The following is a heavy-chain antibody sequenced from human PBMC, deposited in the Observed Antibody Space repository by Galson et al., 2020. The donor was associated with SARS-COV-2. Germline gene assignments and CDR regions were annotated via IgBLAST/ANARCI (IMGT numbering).Heavy chain of an antibody. D-gene: IGHD1-26*01. CDR2: ISYSGST. CDR3: AKLAEGRRSSEDY. J-gene: IGHJ4*02. V-gene: IGHV4-59*08. CDR1: IGSMTSHY. Sequence: TLSLTCAVSIGSMTSHYWSWIRQAPGKGLEWIGYISYSGSTTYNPSLKSRVTISIDTSKNQFSLKLTSVTAADTALYYCAKLAEGRRSSEDYWGQGTLVTVSS.